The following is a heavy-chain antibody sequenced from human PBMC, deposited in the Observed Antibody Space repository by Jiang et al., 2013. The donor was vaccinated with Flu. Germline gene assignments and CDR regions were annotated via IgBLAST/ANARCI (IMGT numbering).Heavy chain of an antibody. CDR2: IYSGGST. J-gene: IGHJ6*02. Sequence: VQLVESGGGLVQPGGSLRLSCAASGFTVSSNYMSWVRQAPGKGLEWVSVIYSGGSTYYADSVKGRFTISRDNSKNTLYLQMNSLRAEDTAVYYCARDGTVTTNYYGMDVWGQGTTVT. CDR3: ARDGTVTTNYYGMDV. D-gene: IGHD4-17*01. CDR1: GFTVSSNY. V-gene: IGHV3-66*02.